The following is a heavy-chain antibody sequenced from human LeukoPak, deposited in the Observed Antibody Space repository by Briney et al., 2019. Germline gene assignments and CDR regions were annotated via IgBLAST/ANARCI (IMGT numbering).Heavy chain of an antibody. CDR3: ARRGSSGSFAAN. CDR1: GFTFSDYY. D-gene: IGHD1-26*01. CDR2: IRSSGSTI. Sequence: PGGSLRLSCAASGFTFSDYYMSWIRQAPGKGLEWVSYIRSSGSTIYYADSVKGRFTISRDNAKNSVYLQMSSLRAEDTAVYYCARRGSSGSFAANWGQGTLVTVSS. V-gene: IGHV3-11*01. J-gene: IGHJ4*02.